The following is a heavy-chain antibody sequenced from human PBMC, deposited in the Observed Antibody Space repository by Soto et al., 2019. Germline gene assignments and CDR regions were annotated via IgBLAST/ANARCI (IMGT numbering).Heavy chain of an antibody. Sequence: QAQVVQSGAEVRKPGSSVKLSCKASEGTFNSYAIAWVRQAPGQGLEWMGGIIPYYNTLNYAQKFQDRVTIDADDSTNTVYMELSSLRSDDTAVYFCASGASRWYPYCFDSWAQGTLVTVSS. V-gene: IGHV1-69*01. CDR2: IIPYYNTL. CDR1: EGTFNSYA. CDR3: ASGASRWYPYCFDS. D-gene: IGHD6-13*01. J-gene: IGHJ4*02.